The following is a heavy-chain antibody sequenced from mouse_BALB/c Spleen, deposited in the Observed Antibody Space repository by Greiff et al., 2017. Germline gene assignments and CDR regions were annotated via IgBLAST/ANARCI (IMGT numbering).Heavy chain of an antibody. V-gene: IGHV5-6*01. D-gene: IGHD1-1*01. CDR2: ISSGGSYT. CDR1: GFTFSSYG. CDR3: ARQAVITTVDYFDY. J-gene: IGHJ2*01. Sequence: EVKLVESGGDLVKPGGSLKLSCAASGFTFSSYGMSWVRQTPDKRLEWVATISSGGSYTYYPDSVKGRFTISRDNAKNTLYLQMSSLKSEDTAMYYCARQAVITTVDYFDYWGQGTTLTVSS.